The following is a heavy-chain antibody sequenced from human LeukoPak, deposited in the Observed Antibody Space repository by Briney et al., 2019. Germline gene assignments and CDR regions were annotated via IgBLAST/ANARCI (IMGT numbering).Heavy chain of an antibody. D-gene: IGHD1-26*01. V-gene: IGHV1-2*02. CDR3: ASGMGPIDSGSYLFDN. CDR2: INPNSGGT. Sequence: ASVKVSCKASGYTFTGYYIHLVRQAPGQGLEWMGWINPNSGGTNYAQNFQGRVTMTRDTSISTAYMELSRLRSDDTAVYYCASGMGPIDSGSYLFDNWGQGTLVTVSS. J-gene: IGHJ5*02. CDR1: GYTFTGYY.